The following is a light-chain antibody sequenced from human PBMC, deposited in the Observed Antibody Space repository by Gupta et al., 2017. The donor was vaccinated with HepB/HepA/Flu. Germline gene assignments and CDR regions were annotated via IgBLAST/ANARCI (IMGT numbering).Light chain of an antibody. V-gene: IGKV1-27*01. CDR3: QKDDSART. CDR2: TVS. J-gene: IGKJ1*01. CDR1: QDIGKS. Sequence: ASVGDRVTITCRASQDIGKSLDWYQQKPGKIPRLLIYTVSTLQSGVPSRFSGSGSGTDFTLTISSLQPEDFATYYCQKDDSARTFGQGTNVEIK.